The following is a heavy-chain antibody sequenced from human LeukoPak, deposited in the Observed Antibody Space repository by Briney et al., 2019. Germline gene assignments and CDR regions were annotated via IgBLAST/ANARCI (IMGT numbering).Heavy chain of an antibody. V-gene: IGHV1-69*05. Sequence: SVKVSCKASGGTFSSYAISWVRQAPGQGLEWMGGIIPIFGTANYAQKFQGRVTITTDEATSTAYMELSSLRSEDTAVYYCARASPRNYGDYVLPWPYDWGQGTLVTVSS. CDR3: ARASPRNYGDYVLPWPYD. D-gene: IGHD4-17*01. CDR1: GGTFSSYA. J-gene: IGHJ4*02. CDR2: IIPIFGTA.